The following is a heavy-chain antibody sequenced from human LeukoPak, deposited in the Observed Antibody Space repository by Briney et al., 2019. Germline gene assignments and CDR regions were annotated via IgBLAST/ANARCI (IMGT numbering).Heavy chain of an antibody. Sequence: GGSLRLSCAASGFTVSSNYMSWVRQAPGKGLEWVSVIYSGGSTYYADSVKGRFTISRDNSKNTLYLQMNSLRAEDTAVYYCARVRGYYRTGVDYWGQGTLVTVSS. J-gene: IGHJ4*02. CDR1: GFTVSSNY. CDR2: IYSGGST. V-gene: IGHV3-66*01. CDR3: ARVRGYYRTGVDY. D-gene: IGHD3-10*01.